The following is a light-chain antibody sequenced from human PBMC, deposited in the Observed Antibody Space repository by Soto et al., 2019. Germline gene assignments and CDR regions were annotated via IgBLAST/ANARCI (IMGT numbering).Light chain of an antibody. J-gene: IGLJ3*02. Sequence: QSALTQHRSVSGSPGQSVTISCTGTTIDIGGYNSVSWYQQHPSKAPRLMIYDVSKRPSGVPDRFFGSKSGSTASLTISGLQPEDEADYYCCSYAGSFNWVLGGGTKLTVL. CDR1: TIDIGGYNS. CDR3: CSYAGSFNWV. CDR2: DVS. V-gene: IGLV2-11*01.